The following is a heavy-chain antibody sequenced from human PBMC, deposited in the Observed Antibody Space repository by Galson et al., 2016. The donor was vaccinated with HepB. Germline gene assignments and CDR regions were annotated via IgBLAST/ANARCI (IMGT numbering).Heavy chain of an antibody. J-gene: IGHJ3*02. Sequence: SLRLSCAASGFTFDDYAMHWVRQVPGKGLEWLSGISWNSESTGYADSVKGRFTISRDNAKNSLYRQMNSLTTEDTAFYSCAKEGKSRHNCNRDAFDIWGQGTMVTVSS. CDR3: AKEGKSRHNCNRDAFDI. D-gene: IGHD1-20*01. V-gene: IGHV3-9*01. CDR1: GFTFDDYA. CDR2: ISWNSEST.